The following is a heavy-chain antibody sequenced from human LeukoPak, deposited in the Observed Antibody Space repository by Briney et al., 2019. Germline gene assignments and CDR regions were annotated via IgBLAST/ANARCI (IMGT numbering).Heavy chain of an antibody. CDR3: AKDVAAAGMDY. V-gene: IGHV3-43*02. Sequence: GGSLRLSCAASGFSFSSYRMTWVRQAPGKGLEWVSLISGDGGSTYYADSVKGRFTISRDNSKNSLYLQMNSLRTEDTALYYCAKDVAAAGMDYWGQGTLVTVSS. CDR1: GFSFSSYR. J-gene: IGHJ4*02. D-gene: IGHD6-13*01. CDR2: ISGDGGST.